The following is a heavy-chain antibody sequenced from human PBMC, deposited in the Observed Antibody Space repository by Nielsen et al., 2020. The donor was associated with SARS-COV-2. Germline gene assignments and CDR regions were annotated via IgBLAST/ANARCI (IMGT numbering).Heavy chain of an antibody. D-gene: IGHD4-17*01. CDR3: AREGVYGYFDY. V-gene: IGHV3-30*04. CDR2: ISYDGSNK. J-gene: IGHJ4*02. CDR1: GFTFSSYA. Sequence: GESLKISCAASGFTFSSYAMHWVRQAPGKGLEWVAVISYDGSNKYYADSVKGRFTISRDNAKNSLFLQMNSLRAEDTAVYYCAREGVYGYFDYWGQGTLVTVSS.